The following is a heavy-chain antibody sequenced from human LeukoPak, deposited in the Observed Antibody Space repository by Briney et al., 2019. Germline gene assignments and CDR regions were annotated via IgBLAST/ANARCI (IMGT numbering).Heavy chain of an antibody. V-gene: IGHV4-38-2*02. Sequence: SETLSLTCTVSAGAISSYYWSWIRQPPGKGLEWIGSIYHSGSTYYNPSLKSRVTISVDTSKNQFSLKLSSVAAADTAVYYCARARYSGYGMDVWGQGTTVTVSS. J-gene: IGHJ6*02. CDR3: ARARYSGYGMDV. CDR2: IYHSGST. CDR1: AGAISSYY. D-gene: IGHD5-12*01.